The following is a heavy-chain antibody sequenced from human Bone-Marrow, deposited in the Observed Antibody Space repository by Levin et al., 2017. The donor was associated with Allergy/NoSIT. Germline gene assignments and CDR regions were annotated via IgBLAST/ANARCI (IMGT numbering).Heavy chain of an antibody. CDR2: ISTSGAYI. CDR3: ARDSVTDRGAYYSIYYFYSMDV. Sequence: PGGSLRLSCTASGFIFSTYNMNWVRQAPGKGLEWVSSISTSGAYIYYGDSVKGRFTISRDNAKNSLYLEMNSLRAEDTAVYYCARDSVTDRGAYYSIYYFYSMDVWGQGTAVTVSS. D-gene: IGHD3-22*01. J-gene: IGHJ6*02. V-gene: IGHV3-21*01. CDR1: GFIFSTYN.